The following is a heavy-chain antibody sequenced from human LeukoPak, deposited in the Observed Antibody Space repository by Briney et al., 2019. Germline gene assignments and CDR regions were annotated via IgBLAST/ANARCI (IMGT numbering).Heavy chain of an antibody. V-gene: IGHV3-53*01. CDR2: IYSGGGT. CDR3: ARDGRGITAAGSPLVFDY. D-gene: IGHD6-13*01. Sequence: GGSLRLSCAASGFIVSNNYMSWVRQAPGKGLEWVSVIYSGGGTSYADSVKGRFTISRDNSKNTLYLQMNSLRAEDTAVYYCARDGRGITAAGSPLVFDYWGQGTLVTVSS. J-gene: IGHJ4*02. CDR1: GFIVSNNY.